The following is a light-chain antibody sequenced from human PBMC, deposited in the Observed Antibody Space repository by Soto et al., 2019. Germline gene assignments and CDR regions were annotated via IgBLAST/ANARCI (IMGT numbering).Light chain of an antibody. J-gene: IGKJ2*01. Sequence: DIHMTQSPSSLSASVGDRVTITCRASQSISSYLNWYQQKPGKAPKLLIYAASSLQSGVPSRFSGSGSGTDFTLTITSLQPEDFATYYCQQSYSVPLSFGQGTKVDI. V-gene: IGKV1-39*01. CDR3: QQSYSVPLS. CDR1: QSISSY. CDR2: AAS.